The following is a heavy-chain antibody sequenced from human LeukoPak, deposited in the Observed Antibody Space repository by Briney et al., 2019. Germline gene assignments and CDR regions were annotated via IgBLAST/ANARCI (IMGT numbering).Heavy chain of an antibody. CDR1: GGSINYYS. CDR3: ARAPGTQWLFDF. J-gene: IGHJ4*02. Sequence: SETLSLTCTVFGGSINYYSWSWIRQPPGKGLEWIGFVFHSGSTNYNPSLKSRVTISADMSKRQFSLRLDSVTAADTAVYYCARAPGTQWLFDFWGQGILVTVSS. CDR2: VFHSGST. D-gene: IGHD6-19*01. V-gene: IGHV4-59*01.